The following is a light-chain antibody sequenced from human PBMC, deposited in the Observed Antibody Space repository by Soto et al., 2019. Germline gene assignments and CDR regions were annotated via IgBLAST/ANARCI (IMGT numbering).Light chain of an antibody. J-gene: IGLJ1*01. V-gene: IGLV2-14*01. CDR1: SSDVGIYNT. Sequence: QSALTQPASVSGSPGQSITISCTGTSSDVGIYNTVSWYQQYPGEAPKLLIYEVRYRSSGVSDRFSGSKSGNTASLTISGLHTEDEADYYCSSSTSSFTYVFGTGTKVTVL. CDR2: EVR. CDR3: SSSTSSFTYV.